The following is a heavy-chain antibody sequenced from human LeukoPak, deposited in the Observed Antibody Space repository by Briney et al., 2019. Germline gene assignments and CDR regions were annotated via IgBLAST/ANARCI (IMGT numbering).Heavy chain of an antibody. D-gene: IGHD3-22*01. CDR3: ARGVHYYDSSGYFAGWFDP. CDR2: IIPIFGTA. J-gene: IGHJ5*02. Sequence: SVKVSCKASGYTFTSYYMHWVRQAPGQGLEWMGGIIPIFGTANYAQKFQGRVTITADESTSTAYMELSSLRSEDTAVYYCARGVHYYDSSGYFAGWFDPWGQGTLVTVSS. V-gene: IGHV1-69*13. CDR1: GYTFTSYY.